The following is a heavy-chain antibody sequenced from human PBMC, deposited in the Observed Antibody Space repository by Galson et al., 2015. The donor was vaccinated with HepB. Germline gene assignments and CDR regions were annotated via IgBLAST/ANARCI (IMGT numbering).Heavy chain of an antibody. CDR3: ARRKMWGYCSSTSCFPPTDAFDI. CDR1: GYSFTSYW. CDR2: IDPSDSYT. D-gene: IGHD2-2*01. Sequence: QSGAEVKKPGESLRISCKGSGYSFTSYWISWVRQMPGKGLEWMGRIDPSDSYTNYSPSFQGHVTISAGKSISTAYLQWSSLKASDTAMYYCARRKMWGYCSSTSCFPPTDAFDIWGQGTMVTVSS. V-gene: IGHV5-10-1*01. J-gene: IGHJ3*02.